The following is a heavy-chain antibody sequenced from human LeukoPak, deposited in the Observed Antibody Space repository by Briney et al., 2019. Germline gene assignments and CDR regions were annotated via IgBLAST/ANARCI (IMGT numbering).Heavy chain of an antibody. J-gene: IGHJ6*03. CDR3: ASGSGSYRTPYYYMDV. V-gene: IGHV3-53*01. Sequence: GGSLRLSCAASGFTLSSNYMSWVPQAPGKGLEWVSVIYSGGSTYYADSVKGRFTISRDNSKNTLYLQMNSLRAEDTAVYYCASGSGSYRTPYYYMDVWGKGTTVTVSS. D-gene: IGHD3-10*01. CDR2: IYSGGST. CDR1: GFTLSSNY.